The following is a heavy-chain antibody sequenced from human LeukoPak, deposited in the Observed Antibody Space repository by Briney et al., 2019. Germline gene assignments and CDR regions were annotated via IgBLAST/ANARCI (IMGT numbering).Heavy chain of an antibody. J-gene: IGHJ6*02. CDR3: AKDTRYRAAAGYYYYGMDV. CDR1: GFAFSSYA. Sequence: GGSLRLSCAASGFAFSSYAMSWVRQAPGKGLEWVSAISGSGGSTYYADSVKGRFTISRDNSKNTLYLQMNSLRAEDTAVYYCAKDTRYRAAAGYYYYGMDVWGQGTTVTVSS. D-gene: IGHD6-13*01. CDR2: ISGSGGST. V-gene: IGHV3-23*01.